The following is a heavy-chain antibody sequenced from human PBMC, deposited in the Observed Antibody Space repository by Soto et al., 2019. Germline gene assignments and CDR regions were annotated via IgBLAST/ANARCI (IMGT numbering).Heavy chain of an antibody. CDR1: GGSISNDRYY. CDR3: ARQREYCSSSSCYVYYLDY. D-gene: IGHD2-2*01. J-gene: IGHJ4*02. Sequence: QLQLQESGPGLVKPSETLSLTCSVSGGSISNDRYYWGWIRQPPGKGLEWIGSVYHSGNTYQNPSLKSRVTISVDTSKNQFSLKLSSVTAADTAVYYCARQREYCSSSSCYVYYLDYWGQGVLVTVSS. CDR2: VYHSGNT. V-gene: IGHV4-39*01.